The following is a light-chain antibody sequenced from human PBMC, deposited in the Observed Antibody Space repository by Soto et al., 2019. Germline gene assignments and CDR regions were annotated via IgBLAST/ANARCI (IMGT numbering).Light chain of an antibody. CDR3: QHYGNSPYT. J-gene: IGKJ2*01. V-gene: IGKV3-20*01. CDR1: QSVSSY. CDR2: DAS. Sequence: EIVLTQSPGILSLSPGERATLSCRASQSVSSYLAWYQQKPGQAPRLLIYDASNRATGIPARFSGSGSGTEFTLTISRLESEDFAVYYCQHYGNSPYTFGQGTKVDIK.